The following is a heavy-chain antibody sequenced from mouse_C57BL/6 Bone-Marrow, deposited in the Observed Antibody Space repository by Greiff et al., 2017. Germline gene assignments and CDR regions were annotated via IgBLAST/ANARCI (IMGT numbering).Heavy chain of an antibody. CDR1: GYAFTNYL. D-gene: IGHD2-5*01. V-gene: IGHV1-54*01. CDR3: ARPYSNYYAMDY. CDR2: INPGSGGT. J-gene: IGHJ4*01. Sequence: QVQLQQSGAELVRPGTSVKVSCKASGYAFTNYLIEWVKQRPGQGLEWIGVINPGSGGTNYNEKFKGKATLTADKSSSTAYMQLSSLTSEDSAVYICARPYSNYYAMDYWGQGTSVTVSS.